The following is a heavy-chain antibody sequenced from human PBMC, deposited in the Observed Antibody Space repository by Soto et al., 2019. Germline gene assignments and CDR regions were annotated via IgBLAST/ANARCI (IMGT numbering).Heavy chain of an antibody. Sequence: QVQLQESGPGLVKPSETLSLTCTVSGGSISSYYWSWIRQPPGKGLEWIGYIYYSGSTNYNPSLKSRVTISVDTSKNQFSLKLSSVTAADTAVYYCARHLWFGELLPPYYGMDVWGQGTTVTVSS. CDR2: IYYSGST. D-gene: IGHD3-10*01. J-gene: IGHJ6*02. CDR1: GGSISSYY. CDR3: ARHLWFGELLPPYYGMDV. V-gene: IGHV4-59*08.